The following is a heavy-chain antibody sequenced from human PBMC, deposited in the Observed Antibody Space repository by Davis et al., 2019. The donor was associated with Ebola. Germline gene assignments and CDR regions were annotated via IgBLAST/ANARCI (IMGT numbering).Heavy chain of an antibody. CDR3: ARARTKGSERDQVGARKGWFDP. CDR2: IYYSGST. D-gene: IGHD1-26*01. CDR1: GGSISSGGYY. Sequence: PSETLSLTCTVSGGSISSGGYYWSWIRQHPGKGLEWIGYIYYSGSTYYNPSLKSRVTISVDTSKNQFSLKLSSVTAADTAVYYCARARTKGSERDQVGARKGWFDPWGQGTLVTVSS. J-gene: IGHJ5*02. V-gene: IGHV4-31*03.